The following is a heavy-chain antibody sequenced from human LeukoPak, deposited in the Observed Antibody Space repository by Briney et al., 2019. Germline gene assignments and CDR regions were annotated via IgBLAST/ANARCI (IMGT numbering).Heavy chain of an antibody. CDR1: GFTFSSYA. CDR2: IPYDGSNK. Sequence: GGSLRLSCAASGFTFSSYAMHWVRQAPGKGLEWVAVIPYDGSNKYYADSVKGRFTISRDNSKNTLYLQMNSLRAEDTAVYYCARSGYDYVWGSYRPPYYFDYWGQGTLVTVSS. CDR3: ARSGYDYVWGSYRPPYYFDY. J-gene: IGHJ4*02. V-gene: IGHV3-30*04. D-gene: IGHD3-16*02.